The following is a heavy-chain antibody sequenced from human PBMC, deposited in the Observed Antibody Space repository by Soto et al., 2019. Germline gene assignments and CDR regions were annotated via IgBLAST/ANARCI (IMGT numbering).Heavy chain of an antibody. CDR2: TTYDGGIK. CDR3: AGGLENPSFYSGLNV. D-gene: IGHD2-15*01. CDR1: GFSFSSYG. V-gene: IGHV3-30*03. J-gene: IGHJ6*02. Sequence: QGQLVESGGGVVQPGRSLRLSCAASGFSFSSYGMEWVRLAPGKGLEWVAATTYDGGIKHYVDSVKGRFTISRDNSKTSLYLHMTSPRVEYTATYSCAGGLENPSFYSGLNVWGQGTTVTGSS.